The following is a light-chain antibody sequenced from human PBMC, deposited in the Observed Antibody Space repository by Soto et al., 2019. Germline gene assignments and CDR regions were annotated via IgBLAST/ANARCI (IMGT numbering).Light chain of an antibody. CDR1: SSDIGNYDF. CDR3: SSYAGSTTYVV. CDR2: EVS. Sequence: QSVLTQPASVSGSPGQSITISCTGTSSDIGNYDFVSWYQQVPGTAPKAMIYEVSKRPSRLSNRFSASKSGNTASLTISGLQAEDEADYYCSSYAGSTTYVVFGGGTKLTVL. V-gene: IGLV2-23*02. J-gene: IGLJ2*01.